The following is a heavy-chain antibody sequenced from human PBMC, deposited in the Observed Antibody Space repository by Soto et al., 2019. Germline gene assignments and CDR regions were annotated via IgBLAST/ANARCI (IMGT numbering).Heavy chain of an antibody. CDR2: ISWNSGSI. D-gene: IGHD4-17*01. CDR3: AKGLTFVTTNIDY. V-gene: IGHV3-9*01. CDR1: GFTFDDYA. J-gene: IGHJ4*02. Sequence: EVQLVESGGGLVQPGRSLRLSCAASGFTFDDYAMHWVRQAPGTGLEWVSGISWNSGSIGYADSVKGRFTISRDNAKNSLYLQMNSLRAEDTALYYCAKGLTFVTTNIDYWGQGTLVTVSS.